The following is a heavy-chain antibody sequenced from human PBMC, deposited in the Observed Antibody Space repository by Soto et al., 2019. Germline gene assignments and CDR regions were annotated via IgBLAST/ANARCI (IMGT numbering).Heavy chain of an antibody. CDR3: AKTSYSSSAHFDY. Sequence: QLQLQESGPGLVKPSETLSLTCTVSGGSISSSSYYWGWIRQPPGKGLEWIGSIYYSGSTYYNPSLKSRVTISVDTSKNQFSLKLSSVTAADTAVYYCAKTSYSSSAHFDYWGKGTLVTVSS. J-gene: IGHJ4*02. D-gene: IGHD6-13*01. V-gene: IGHV4-39*01. CDR2: IYYSGST. CDR1: GGSISSSSYY.